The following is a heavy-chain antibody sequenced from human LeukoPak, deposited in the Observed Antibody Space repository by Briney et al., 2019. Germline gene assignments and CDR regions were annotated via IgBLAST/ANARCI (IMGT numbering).Heavy chain of an antibody. J-gene: IGHJ4*02. Sequence: SETLSLTCGVYSGSFSNYHWTWIRQPPGKGLEWIGEINHSGSIHYNPSLGSRVTISQDTSKNQVSLKPSSVTAADTAVYYCARVAERYCSSTSCYLARVIDYWGQGTLVTVSS. CDR1: SGSFSNYH. D-gene: IGHD2-2*01. CDR3: ARVAERYCSSTSCYLARVIDY. V-gene: IGHV4-34*01. CDR2: INHSGSI.